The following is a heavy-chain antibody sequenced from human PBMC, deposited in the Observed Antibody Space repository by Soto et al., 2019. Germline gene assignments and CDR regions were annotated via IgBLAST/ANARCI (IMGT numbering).Heavy chain of an antibody. J-gene: IGHJ4*02. CDR2: ITGSGRDT. D-gene: IGHD2-8*01. CDR3: AKNGLDNSPSAIDS. V-gene: IGHV3-23*01. Sequence: EVQLLESGGGLAQPGGSLRLSCAASGFTFRNNVLSWVRQAPGKGLDWVSGITGSGRDTYYADSVEGRFTISRDNSKNKLFLQMNSLRAEDKALYYCAKNGLDNSPSAIDSWGPGTLVTVSS. CDR1: GFTFRNNV.